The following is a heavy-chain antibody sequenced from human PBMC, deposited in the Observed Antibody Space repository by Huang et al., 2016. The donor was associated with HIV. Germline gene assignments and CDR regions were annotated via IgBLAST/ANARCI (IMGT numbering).Heavy chain of an antibody. D-gene: IGHD6-19*01. CDR1: GGSIRSHH. CDR3: ARSPQIYQTSGLAHYYFDF. Sequence: QVQLQESGPGLVKPSETLSLSCTVSGGSIRSHHWSWIRQPPGKGLEWIATISDTGRTNENPALKRRVSMSLETSKNNFSLKLTSVTAADTAVYYCARSPQIYQTSGLAHYYFDFWGRGTLVTVSS. CDR2: ISDTGRT. J-gene: IGHJ2*01. V-gene: IGHV4-59*11.